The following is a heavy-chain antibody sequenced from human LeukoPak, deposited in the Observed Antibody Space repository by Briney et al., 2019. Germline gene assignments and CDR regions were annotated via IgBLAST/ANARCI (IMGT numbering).Heavy chain of an antibody. CDR3: ARDRGGETTVTTDWFDP. V-gene: IGHV3-74*01. CDR1: GFTFSSYW. Sequence: PGGSLRLSCAASGFTFSSYWMHWVRQAPGKGLVWVSRINSDGSSISYADSVKGRFTISRDNAKNTLYLQMNSLRAEATAVYYCARDRGGETTVTTDWFDPWGQGTLVTVSS. D-gene: IGHD4-11*01. J-gene: IGHJ5*02. CDR2: INSDGSSI.